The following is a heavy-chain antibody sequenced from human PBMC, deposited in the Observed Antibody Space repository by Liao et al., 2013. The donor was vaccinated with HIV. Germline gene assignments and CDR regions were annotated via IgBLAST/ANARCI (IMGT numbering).Heavy chain of an antibody. CDR3: ARGIRIAAAVTPYYSYMDV. J-gene: IGHJ6*03. V-gene: IGHV4-34*02. D-gene: IGHD6-13*01. CDR2: MNHSGDT. Sequence: QVHLQLWGAGLLKPSETLSLTCGVAGGSFSDYHWTWIRQAPGKGLEWIGDMNHSGDTNYSPSLKSRVTISVDTSKNEISLRLTSATAADTAVYYCARGIRIAAAVTPYYSYMDVWGKGTTVTVSS. CDR1: GGSFSDYH.